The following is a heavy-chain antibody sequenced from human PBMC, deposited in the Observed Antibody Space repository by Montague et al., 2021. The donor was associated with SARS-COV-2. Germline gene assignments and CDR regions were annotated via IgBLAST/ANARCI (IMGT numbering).Heavy chain of an antibody. CDR3: ARQRTMGRETFDS. V-gene: IGHV4-59*08. Sequence: SETLSLTCTVAGDSVSRSYWNWIRQSPGKGLEWIGNIYYYGSVDYTPSLKSRLSISLDTSKNQLSLTLTSVTAADTATYYCARQRTMGRETFDSWGQGTLVLVSS. D-gene: IGHD3-10*01. J-gene: IGHJ4*02. CDR1: GDSVSRSY. CDR2: IYYYGSV.